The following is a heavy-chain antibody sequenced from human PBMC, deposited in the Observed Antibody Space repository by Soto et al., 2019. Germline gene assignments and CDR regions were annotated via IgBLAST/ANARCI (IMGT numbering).Heavy chain of an antibody. CDR1: GGSISSSSYY. J-gene: IGHJ4*02. D-gene: IGHD3-22*01. CDR3: ARSGGDSSGLDYFDY. Sequence: KPSETLSLTCTVSGGSISSSSYYWGWIRQPPGKGLEWIGSIYYSGSTYYNPSLKSRVTISVDTSKNQFSLKLSSVTAADTAVYYCARSGGDSSGLDYFDYWGQGTLVTVSS. CDR2: IYYSGST. V-gene: IGHV4-39*01.